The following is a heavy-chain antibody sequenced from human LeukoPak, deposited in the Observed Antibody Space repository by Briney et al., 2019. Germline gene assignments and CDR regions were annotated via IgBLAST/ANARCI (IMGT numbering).Heavy chain of an antibody. V-gene: IGHV4-59*12. D-gene: IGHD3-10*01. CDR2: IYYSGST. Sequence: SETLSLTCTVSGGSISSYYWSWIRQPPGKGLEWIGSIYYSGSTYYNPSLKSRVTISVDTSKNQFSLKLSSVTAADTAVYYCARDGDYYGSGSSLYWGQGTLVTVSS. CDR1: GGSISSYY. CDR3: ARDGDYYGSGSSLY. J-gene: IGHJ4*02.